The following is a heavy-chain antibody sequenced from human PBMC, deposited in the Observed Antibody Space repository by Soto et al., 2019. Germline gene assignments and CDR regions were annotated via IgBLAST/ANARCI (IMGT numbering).Heavy chain of an antibody. CDR2: MSAHNGNT. D-gene: IGHD3-10*01. CDR3: ARGRYGEY. CDR1: GYAFTTYG. J-gene: IGHJ4*02. Sequence: QVHLVQSGAEVKKPGASVKVSCKGSGYAFTTYGITWVRQAPGQGLEWMGWMSAHNGNTSYAQKLQGRVTVTRDTSTSTAYVELRSLRSDDTAVYYCARGRYGEYWGQGALVTVSS. V-gene: IGHV1-18*01.